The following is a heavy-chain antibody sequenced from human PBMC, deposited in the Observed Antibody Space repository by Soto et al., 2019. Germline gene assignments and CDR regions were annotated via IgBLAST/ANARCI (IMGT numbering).Heavy chain of an antibody. Sequence: SVKVSCKASGYTFTSYALHWVRQAPGQRLAWMGRINPGNDNTRYSQKFQPRVTITRDTSASIAHMELSSLTSDATAVYYCARADCSSTTSYFYYGMDVWAQGTTVTVSS. CDR2: INPGNDNT. V-gene: IGHV1-3*01. CDR3: ARADCSSTTSYFYYGMDV. D-gene: IGHD2-2*01. J-gene: IGHJ6*02. CDR1: GYTFTSYA.